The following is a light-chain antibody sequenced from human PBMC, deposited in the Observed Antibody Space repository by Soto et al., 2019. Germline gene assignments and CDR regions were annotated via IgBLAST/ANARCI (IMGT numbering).Light chain of an antibody. CDR1: QSIDSSS. CDR3: QKYGGSPLVT. V-gene: IGKV3-20*01. CDR2: GAS. Sequence: EVVLTQSPGTLSLSPGERATLSCRASQSIDSSSLAWYQQTPGQTPRLLIYGASTRATGVSDRFSGSGSGTEFTLSISRLEPEDFGVYYCQKYGGSPLVTFGPGTKVEVK. J-gene: IGKJ3*01.